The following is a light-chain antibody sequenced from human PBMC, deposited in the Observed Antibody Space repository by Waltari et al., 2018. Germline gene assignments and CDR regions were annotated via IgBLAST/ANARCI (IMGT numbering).Light chain of an antibody. CDR3: YSYAGSSSFV. V-gene: IGLV2-11*01. CDR2: DVN. Sequence: QSALTQPRSVSGSPGQSVTISCTGTISDVGGHNYVSWYQQHPGKAPKLMIYDVNKRPSGVPDRFSGSKSGNTASLTISGLQGEDEADYYCYSYAGSSSFVVGTGTEIIVL. CDR1: ISDVGGHNY. J-gene: IGLJ1*01.